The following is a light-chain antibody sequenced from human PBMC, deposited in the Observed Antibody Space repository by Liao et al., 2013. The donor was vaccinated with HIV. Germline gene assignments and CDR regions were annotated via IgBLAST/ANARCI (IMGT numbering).Light chain of an antibody. CDR1: KVASKN. J-gene: IGLJ2*01. V-gene: IGLV3-1*01. CDR3: QAWDSGADVV. CDR2: ENY. Sequence: SYELTQPPSVSVSPGQTATITCSGNKVASKNVCWYQVKAGQSPEVVMYENYRRPSGIPDRFSGSNSGNTATLTISETQPVDEAAYFCQAWDSGADVVFGGGTKLTVL.